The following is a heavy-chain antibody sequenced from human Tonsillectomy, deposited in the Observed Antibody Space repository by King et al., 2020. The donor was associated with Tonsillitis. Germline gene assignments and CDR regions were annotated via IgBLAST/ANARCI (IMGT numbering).Heavy chain of an antibody. CDR3: ATPGITAAHNAFDI. J-gene: IGHJ3*02. V-gene: IGHV4-38-2*02. D-gene: IGHD6-13*01. CDR1: DYSISTGYY. Sequence: QLQESGPGLLKPSETLSLTCTVSDYSISTGYYWGWLRQPPGKGLEWIGSIYHSGSTYYNPSLKSRVTISVDTSKNQFSLKLSSVTAADTAVYYCATPGITAAHNAFDIWGQGTMVTVSS. CDR2: IYHSGST.